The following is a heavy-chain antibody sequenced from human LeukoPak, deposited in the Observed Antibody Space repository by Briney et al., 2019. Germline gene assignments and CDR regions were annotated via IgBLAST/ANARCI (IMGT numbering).Heavy chain of an antibody. J-gene: IGHJ4*02. Sequence: PGGSLRLSCAASGFTFSSYAMHWVRQAPGKGLEWVSAISGSGGSTYYADSVKGRFTISRDNSKNTLYLQMNSLRAEDTAVYYCAKLRKYRFGDYVDYWGQGTLVTVSS. CDR1: GFTFSSYA. CDR2: ISGSGGST. V-gene: IGHV3-23*01. CDR3: AKLRKYRFGDYVDY. D-gene: IGHD5-18*01.